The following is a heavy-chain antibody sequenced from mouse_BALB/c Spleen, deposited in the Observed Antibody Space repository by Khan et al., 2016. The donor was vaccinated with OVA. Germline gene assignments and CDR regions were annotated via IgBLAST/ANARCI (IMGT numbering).Heavy chain of an antibody. CDR2: INPYNGDT. J-gene: IGHJ2*01. CDR3: ARRGLGGNFDY. CDR1: GYSFTGYF. V-gene: IGHV1-20*02. D-gene: IGHD3-1*01. Sequence: EVQLQESGPELVKPGASVKISYKASGYSFTGYFMNWVMQSHGKSLEWIGRINPYNGDTFYNQKFKDKATLTVDKSSSTAHLELRSLASEDSAVYYCARRGLGGNFDYWGQGTTLTVSS.